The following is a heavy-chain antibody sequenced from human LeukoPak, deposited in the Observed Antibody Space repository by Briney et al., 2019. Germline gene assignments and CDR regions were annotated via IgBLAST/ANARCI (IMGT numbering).Heavy chain of an antibody. J-gene: IGHJ4*02. CDR2: IKQDGSEK. CDR1: GFTSSNYW. D-gene: IGHD6-19*01. CDR3: ARGSGWYMY. Sequence: GGSLRLSCAASGFTSSNYWMSWVRQAPGKGLEWVANIKQDGSEKYYVDSVKGRFTISRGNAKNSLYLQMNSLRAEDTAVYYCARGSGWYMYWGQGTLVTVSS. V-gene: IGHV3-7*01.